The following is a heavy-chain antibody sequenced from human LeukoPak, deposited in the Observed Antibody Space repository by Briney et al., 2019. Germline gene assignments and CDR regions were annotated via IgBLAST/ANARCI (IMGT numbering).Heavy chain of an antibody. CDR2: INPNSGGT. CDR3: ARTRSSGYLTLDY. J-gene: IGHJ4*02. Sequence: GASVKVSCKASGYTFTGYYMHWVRQAPGQGLEWMGRINPNSGGTNYAQKFQGRVTMTRDTSISTAYMELSRLRSDDTAVYYCARTRSSGYLTLDYWGQGILVTVSS. CDR1: GYTFTGYY. D-gene: IGHD3-22*01. V-gene: IGHV1-2*06.